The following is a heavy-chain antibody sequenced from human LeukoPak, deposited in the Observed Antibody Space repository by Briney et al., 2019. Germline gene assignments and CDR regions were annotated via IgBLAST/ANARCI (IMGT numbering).Heavy chain of an antibody. CDR2: INEDGSGK. V-gene: IGHV3-7*01. Sequence: LPGGSLRLSCVSSGFTFSNYWMTWVRQAPGKGLEWVASINEDGSGKFSVGSVKDRITISRDNTRNSLDLQINSLTVEDTAIYYCARDDGDVWGTGTTVTVSS. CDR1: GFTFSNYW. CDR3: ARDDGDV. J-gene: IGHJ6*04.